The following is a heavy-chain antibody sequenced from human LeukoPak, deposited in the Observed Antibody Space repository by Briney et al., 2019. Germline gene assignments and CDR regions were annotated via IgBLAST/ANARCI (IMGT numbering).Heavy chain of an antibody. D-gene: IGHD2-21*01. CDR3: ARDSWRRLGLGVDTFNI. Sequence: PGGSLGHSCAASGFTFSDYTVNWIRQAPGKGLEWVSSISARSKYIYYADSVRGRFTISRDNAKNSLYLQMNSLRAEDTAVYYCARDSWRRLGLGVDTFNIWGQGTVVTVSS. J-gene: IGHJ3*02. CDR1: GFTFSDYT. V-gene: IGHV3-21*01. CDR2: ISARSKYI.